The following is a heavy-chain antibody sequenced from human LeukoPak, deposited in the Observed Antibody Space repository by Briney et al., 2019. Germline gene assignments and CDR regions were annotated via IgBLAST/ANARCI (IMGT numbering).Heavy chain of an antibody. V-gene: IGHV4-30-4*01. J-gene: IGHJ4*02. CDR2: IYYSGNT. Sequence: SQTVSLKCTVSSGSSSSGDYYWRWIRQPPGKGLEWIGNIYYSGNTYYNPSPSSRVTISVETTKNHFALKLSSVTATDTSEYHCGNVQAKSVCYCWGPRTLVTVSS. CDR1: SGSSSSGDYY. CDR3: GNVQAKSVCYC. D-gene: IGHD2-8*01.